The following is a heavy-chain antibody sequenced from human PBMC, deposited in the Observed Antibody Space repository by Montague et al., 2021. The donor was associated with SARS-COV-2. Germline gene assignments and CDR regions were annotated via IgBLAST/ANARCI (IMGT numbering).Heavy chain of an antibody. CDR3: ARLGDGVVPSPILGVGPYYSYYYMDV. J-gene: IGHJ6*03. D-gene: IGHD3-10*01. CDR1: GGSFSTYS. CDR2: IHHSGST. Sequence: SETLSLTCAVHGGSFSTYSWNWIRQPPGKGLEWIGEIHHSGSTNYNPSLKSRVTISADTPKNQFSLKLTSVAAANTAVYYCARLGDGVVPSPILGVGPYYSYYYMDVWGKGTTVTVSS. V-gene: IGHV4-34*01.